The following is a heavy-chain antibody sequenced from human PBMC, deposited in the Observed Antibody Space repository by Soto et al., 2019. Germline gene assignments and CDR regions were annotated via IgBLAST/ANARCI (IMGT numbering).Heavy chain of an antibody. D-gene: IGHD5-12*01. CDR1: GFTVSSNY. J-gene: IGHJ6*02. V-gene: IGHV3-53*01. Sequence: GGSLRLSCAASGFTVSSNYMSWVRQAPGKGLEWVSVIYSGGSTYYADSVKGRFTISRDNSKNTLYLQMNSLRAEDTAVYYCAREGYSGYEPETDYYYGMDVWGQGTTVTVSS. CDR3: AREGYSGYEPETDYYYGMDV. CDR2: IYSGGST.